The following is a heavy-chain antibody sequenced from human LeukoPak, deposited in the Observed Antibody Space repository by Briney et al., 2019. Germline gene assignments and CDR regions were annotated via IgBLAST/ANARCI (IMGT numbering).Heavy chain of an antibody. CDR1: GVSFSGYY. CDR3: ALGYYYGMDV. CDR2: INHSGSP. Sequence: SETLSLTCAVYGVSFSGYYWNWIRQPPGKGLEWIGEINHSGSPNYNPSLKSRVTISVDSSKNQFSLKLSSVTAADTAVYYCALGYYYGMDVWGQGTTVTVSS. V-gene: IGHV4-34*01. J-gene: IGHJ6*02.